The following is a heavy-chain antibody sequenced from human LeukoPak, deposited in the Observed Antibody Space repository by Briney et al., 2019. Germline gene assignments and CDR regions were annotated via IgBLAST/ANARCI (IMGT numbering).Heavy chain of an antibody. D-gene: IGHD3-22*01. CDR3: ASYYGDYGY. Sequence: GGSLRLSCAASGFTFSSYWMHWVRQAPGKGLVWVSRINTGGSSTSYADSVKGRFTISRDNAKNTLYLQMNSLRAEDTAVYYCASYYGDYGYWGQGTLVTVSS. V-gene: IGHV3-74*01. J-gene: IGHJ4*02. CDR2: INTGGSST. CDR1: GFTFSSYW.